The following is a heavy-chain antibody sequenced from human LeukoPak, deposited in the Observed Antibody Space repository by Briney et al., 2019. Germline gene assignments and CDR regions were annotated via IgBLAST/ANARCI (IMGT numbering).Heavy chain of an antibody. V-gene: IGHV1-2*02. CDR2: TNPNSGGT. CDR1: GYTFTGYY. D-gene: IGHD2-2*01. J-gene: IGHJ5*02. Sequence: ASVKVSCKASGYTFTGYYMHWVRQAPGQGLEWMGWTNPNSGGTNYAQKFQGRVTMTRDTSISTAYMELSRLRSDDTAMYYCARGIASTSCYGPSCNWFDPWGQGTLVTVSS. CDR3: ARGIASTSCYGPSCNWFDP.